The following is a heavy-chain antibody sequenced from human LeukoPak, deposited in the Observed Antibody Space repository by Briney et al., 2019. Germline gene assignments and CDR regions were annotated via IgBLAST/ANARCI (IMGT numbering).Heavy chain of an antibody. J-gene: IGHJ4*02. V-gene: IGHV4-59*08. D-gene: IGHD6-19*01. CDR2: IYYSGST. CDR3: ARHGIYSSGWYAY. CDR1: GGSLSTYY. Sequence: SETLSLTCTVSGGSLSTYYWSWIRQPPGKGLEWIGYIYYSGSTNYNPSLKSRVTISVDTSKNQFSLKLSSVTAADTAVYYCARHGIYSSGWYAYWGQGTLVTVSS.